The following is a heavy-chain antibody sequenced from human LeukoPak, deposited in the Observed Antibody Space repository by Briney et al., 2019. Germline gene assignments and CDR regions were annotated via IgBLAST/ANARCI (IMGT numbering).Heavy chain of an antibody. CDR3: ARRLLYYYDSSGYFDY. J-gene: IGHJ4*02. CDR1: GYGFTSYW. D-gene: IGHD3-22*01. CDR2: IYPGDSDT. V-gene: IGHV5-51*01. Sequence: GESLKISCKGSGYGFTSYWIGWVRQMPGKGLEWMGIIYPGDSDTRYSPSFQGQVTISADKSISTAYLQWSSLKASDTAMYYCARRLLYYYDSSGYFDYWGQGTLVTVSS.